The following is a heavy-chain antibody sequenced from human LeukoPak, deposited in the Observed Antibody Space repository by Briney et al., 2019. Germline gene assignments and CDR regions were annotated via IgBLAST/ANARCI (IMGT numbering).Heavy chain of an antibody. CDR3: ARVDRYHEYFQH. CDR2: IYYSGST. D-gene: IGHD1-14*01. J-gene: IGHJ1*01. V-gene: IGHV4-31*03. CDR1: GGSISSAVYS. Sequence: SQTLSLTCIVSGGSISSAVYSRSWIRQYPGKGLEWIGSIYYSGSTYSNPSLRSRLIISVDTSKSQFSLKMSSVTAADTAVYYCARVDRYHEYFQHWGQGTLVTVSS.